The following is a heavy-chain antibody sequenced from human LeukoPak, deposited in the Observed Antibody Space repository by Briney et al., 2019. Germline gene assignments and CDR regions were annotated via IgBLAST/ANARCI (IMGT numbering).Heavy chain of an antibody. CDR2: ISSSGSTI. V-gene: IGHV3-11*04. CDR3: ARVPYDFWRGTYYMDV. J-gene: IGHJ6*03. D-gene: IGHD3-3*01. CDR1: GFTFSDYY. Sequence: PGGSLRLSCAASGFTFSDYYMSWIRQAPGKGLGWVSYISSSGSTIYYADSVKGRFTISRDNAKNSLYLQMNSLRAEDTAVYYCARVPYDFWRGTYYMDVWGKGTTVTVTS.